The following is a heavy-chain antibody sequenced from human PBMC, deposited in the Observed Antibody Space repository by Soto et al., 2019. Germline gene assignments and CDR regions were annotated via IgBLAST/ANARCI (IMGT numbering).Heavy chain of an antibody. CDR3: ARGTEVSRIAARRQGYYGMDV. J-gene: IGHJ6*02. CDR2: IYTSGST. V-gene: IGHV4-4*07. D-gene: IGHD6-6*01. CDR1: GGSISSYY. Sequence: SETLSLTCTVSGGSISSYYWSWIRQPAGKGLEWIGRIYTSGSTNYNPSLKSRVTMSVDTSKNQFSLKLSSVTAADTAVYYCARGTEVSRIAARRQGYYGMDVWGQGTTVTVSS.